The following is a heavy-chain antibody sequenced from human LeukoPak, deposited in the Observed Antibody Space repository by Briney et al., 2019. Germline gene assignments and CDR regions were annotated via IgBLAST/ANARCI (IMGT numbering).Heavy chain of an antibody. J-gene: IGHJ6*02. CDR1: GFTFSSYS. Sequence: GGSLRLSCAASGFTFSSYSMNWVRQAPGKGLEWVSSISSSSSYIYYADSVKGRFTTSRDNAKNSLYLQMNSLRAEDTAVYYCAVRGYSYGHGMDVWGQGTTVTVSS. CDR3: AVRGYSYGHGMDV. CDR2: ISSSSSYI. D-gene: IGHD5-18*01. V-gene: IGHV3-21*01.